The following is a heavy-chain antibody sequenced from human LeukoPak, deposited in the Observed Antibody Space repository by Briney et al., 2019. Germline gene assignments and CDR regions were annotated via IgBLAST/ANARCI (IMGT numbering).Heavy chain of an antibody. D-gene: IGHD2-15*01. CDR2: IRYDGRNK. Sequence: GGSLGHSCAASGFPFSSYGMHWVRQAPGKGLEGVAFIRYDGRNKYYADSVKGRFTISRDNSKNTLYLQMNSLRAEDTAIYYCAKNGDRGAYCTGGTCYPYFYYYMDVWGKGTTVTI. CDR1: GFPFSSYG. CDR3: AKNGDRGAYCTGGTCYPYFYYYMDV. J-gene: IGHJ6*03. V-gene: IGHV3-30*02.